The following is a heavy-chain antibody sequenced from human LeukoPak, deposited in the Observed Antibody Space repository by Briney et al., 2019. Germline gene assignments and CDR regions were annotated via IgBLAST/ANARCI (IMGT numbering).Heavy chain of an antibody. CDR1: GYSIKSDYY. CDR3: ARSDSKYYFYYCMDV. V-gene: IGHV4-38-2*02. D-gene: IGHD3-22*01. Sequence: SETLSLTCNVSGYSIKSDYYWVWIRQPPGKALEWIGSIYHSGSTYYNPPLRSQVTISMDTSKNQFALSLKSVTAADTAVYYCARSDSKYYFYYCMDVWGKGTTVIVSS. CDR2: IYHSGST. J-gene: IGHJ6*03.